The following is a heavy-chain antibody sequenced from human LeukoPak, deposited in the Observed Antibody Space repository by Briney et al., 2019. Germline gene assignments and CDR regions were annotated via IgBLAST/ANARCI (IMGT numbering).Heavy chain of an antibody. J-gene: IGHJ5*02. CDR3: ARHKIVITMLGVHRWFDP. D-gene: IGHD3-3*01. V-gene: IGHV4-30-2*01. Sequence: SETLSLTCTVSGGSISSGANYWSWIRQPPGRGLEWIGYISHSESAYYSPSLESRITISVDRSKNQFSLKLKSVTAADTAVYYCARHKIVITMLGVHRWFDPWGQGTLVTVSS. CDR2: ISHSESA. CDR1: GGSISSGANY.